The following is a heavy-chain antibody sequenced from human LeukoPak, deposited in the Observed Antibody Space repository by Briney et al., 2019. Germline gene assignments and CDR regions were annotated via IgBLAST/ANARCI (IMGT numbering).Heavy chain of an antibody. J-gene: IGHJ4*02. D-gene: IGHD5-12*01. CDR2: IGSSGSTV. CDR1: GFTFSAYE. CDR3: AKDRGYSGYDSPIDY. V-gene: IGHV3-48*03. Sequence: GGSLRLSCAASGFTFSAYEMNWVRQAPGKGLEWVSYIGSSGSTVYYADSVKGRFTISRDNSKNTLYLQMNSLRAEDTAVYYCAKDRGYSGYDSPIDYWGQGTLVTVSS.